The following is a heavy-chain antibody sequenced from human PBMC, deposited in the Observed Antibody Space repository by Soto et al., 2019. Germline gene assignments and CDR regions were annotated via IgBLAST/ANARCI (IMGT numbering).Heavy chain of an antibody. D-gene: IGHD5-18*01. CDR3: ARSGGPTYSYGHFDY. J-gene: IGHJ4*02. Sequence: QVQLVESGGGVVQPGRSLRLSCAASGFTFSSYAMHWVRQAPGKGLEWVAVISYDGSNKYYADSVKGRFTISRDNSKNTLYLQMNSLRAEDTAVYYCARSGGPTYSYGHFDYWSQGTLVTVSS. V-gene: IGHV3-30-3*01. CDR1: GFTFSSYA. CDR2: ISYDGSNK.